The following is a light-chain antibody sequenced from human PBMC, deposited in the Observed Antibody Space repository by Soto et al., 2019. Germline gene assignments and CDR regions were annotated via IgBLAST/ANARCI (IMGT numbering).Light chain of an antibody. CDR1: ESISRDY. CDR2: GAS. J-gene: IGKJ2*01. V-gene: IGKV3-20*01. Sequence: EIVLTQSPGTRSLSPGQRASLACRANESISRDYLAWYQQRLGQAPRLLIYGASSGATGIPDRFSGSGSGTDFTLTISRLEPEDFGVYYCQQYGDLPFTYGQGTKLEIK. CDR3: QQYGDLPFT.